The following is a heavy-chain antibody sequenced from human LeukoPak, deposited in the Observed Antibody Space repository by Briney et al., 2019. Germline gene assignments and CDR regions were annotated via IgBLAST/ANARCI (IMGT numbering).Heavy chain of an antibody. CDR1: GGSISSYY. J-gene: IGHJ4*02. CDR2: IYYSGST. V-gene: IGHV4-59*08. Sequence: SGTLSLTCTVSGGSISSYYWSWIRQPPGKGLEWIGYIYYSGSTNYNPSLKSRVTISVDTSKNQFSLKLSSVTAADTAAYYCARLCSGGSCYPRLFGYWGQGTLVTVSS. D-gene: IGHD2-15*01. CDR3: ARLCSGGSCYPRLFGY.